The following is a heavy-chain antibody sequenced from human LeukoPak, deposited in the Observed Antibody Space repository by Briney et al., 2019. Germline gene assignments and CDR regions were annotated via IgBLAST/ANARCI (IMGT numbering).Heavy chain of an antibody. Sequence: SETLSLTRTVSGGSISSHYWSWIRQPPGKGLEWIGYIYYSGTTNYNPSLKSRVTTSVDTSKNQFSLKLSSVTAADTAVYYCARGVYIAAAQYGYWGQGTLVTVSS. J-gene: IGHJ4*02. CDR3: ARGVYIAAAQYGY. CDR2: IYYSGTT. V-gene: IGHV4-59*11. D-gene: IGHD6-13*01. CDR1: GGSISSHY.